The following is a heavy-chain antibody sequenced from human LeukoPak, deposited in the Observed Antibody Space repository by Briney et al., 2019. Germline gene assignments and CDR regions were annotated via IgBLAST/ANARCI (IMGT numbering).Heavy chain of an antibody. D-gene: IGHD2-21*01. CDR1: GGSVSSSSYY. V-gene: IGHV4-39*01. CDR2: FFYSGST. CDR3: ASGDEFLDAFDI. J-gene: IGHJ6*04. Sequence: SETLSLTCTVSGGSVSSSSYYWGWIRQPPGKGLEWIGNFFYSGSTNYNPSLKSRVTIFVDTSKNQFSLKLSSVTAADTAVYSCASGDEFLDAFDIWGKGTTVTVSS.